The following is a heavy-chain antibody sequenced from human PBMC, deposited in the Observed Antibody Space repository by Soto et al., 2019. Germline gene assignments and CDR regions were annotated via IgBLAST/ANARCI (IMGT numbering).Heavy chain of an antibody. J-gene: IGHJ4*02. V-gene: IGHV4-4*07. Sequence: SATLSLTCTVSGGSISSYYWSWIRQPAGKGLEWIGRIYTSGSTNYNPSLKSRVTMSVDTPKNQFSLKLSSVTAADTAVYYCARAPPYYDSSGFPSPFDYWGQGTLVTVSS. CDR1: GGSISSYY. CDR3: ARAPPYYDSSGFPSPFDY. D-gene: IGHD3-22*01. CDR2: IYTSGST.